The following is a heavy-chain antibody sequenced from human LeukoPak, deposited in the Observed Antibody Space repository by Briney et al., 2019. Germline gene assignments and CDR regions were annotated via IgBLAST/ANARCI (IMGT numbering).Heavy chain of an antibody. Sequence: SETLSLTCTVSGGSISSYYWSWIRQPPGKGLEWIGYIYYSGSTNYNPSLKSRVTISVDTSKNQSSLKLSSVTAADTAVYYCARDKDSAFDIWGQGTMVTVSS. CDR3: ARDKDSAFDI. V-gene: IGHV4-59*12. CDR1: GGSISSYY. J-gene: IGHJ3*02. CDR2: IYYSGST.